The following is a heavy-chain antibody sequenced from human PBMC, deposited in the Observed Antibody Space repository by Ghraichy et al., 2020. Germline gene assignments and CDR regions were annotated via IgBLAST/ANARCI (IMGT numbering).Heavy chain of an antibody. J-gene: IGHJ6*02. CDR1: GYTFTSYG. V-gene: IGHV1-18*04. CDR3: AREVRFLEWLLGYGMDV. Sequence: ASVKVSCKASGYTFTSYGISWVRQAPGQGLEWMGWISAYNGNTNYAQKLQGRVTMTTDTSTSTAYMELRSLRSDDTAVYYCAREVRFLEWLLGYGMDVWGQGTTVTVSS. D-gene: IGHD3-3*01. CDR2: ISAYNGNT.